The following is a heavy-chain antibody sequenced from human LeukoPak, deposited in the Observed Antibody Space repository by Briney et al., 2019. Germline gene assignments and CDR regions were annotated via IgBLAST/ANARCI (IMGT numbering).Heavy chain of an antibody. CDR1: GFTFSSYA. V-gene: IGHV3-30-3*01. CDR2: ISYDGSNK. D-gene: IGHD2-2*01. J-gene: IGHJ4*02. CDR3: ARHFSYATWGDY. Sequence: GGSLRLSCAASGFTFSSYAMHWVRQAPGKGLEWVAVISYDGSNKYYADSVKGRFTISRDNSKNTLYLQMNSLRAEDTAIYYCARHFSYATWGDYWGQGTLVIVSS.